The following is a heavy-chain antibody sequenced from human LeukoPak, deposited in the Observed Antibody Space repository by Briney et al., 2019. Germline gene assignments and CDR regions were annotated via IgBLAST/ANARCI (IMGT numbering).Heavy chain of an antibody. CDR2: FNHNGST. Sequence: SETLSLTCAVYGGSFSGYYWSWIRQPPGEGLEWIGEFNHNGSTNYNPSLKSRVTISVDTSKNQFSLKLRSVTAADTAVYYCARAYGSRQHWGQGTLVTVSS. CDR3: ARAYGSRQH. V-gene: IGHV4-34*01. D-gene: IGHD6-13*01. CDR1: GGSFSGYY. J-gene: IGHJ1*01.